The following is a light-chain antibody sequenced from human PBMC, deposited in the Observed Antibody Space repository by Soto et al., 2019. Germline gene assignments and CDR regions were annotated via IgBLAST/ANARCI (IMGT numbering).Light chain of an antibody. V-gene: IGKV1-8*01. CDR1: QGISSY. Sequence: AIRMTQSPSSFSASTGARVTITCRASQGISSYLAWYQQKPGKAPKLLIYAASTLQSGVPSRFSGSGSGTELTLTISCLQSEDFDTYYSQQYDSYAPTVGQGTKLEIK. J-gene: IGKJ2*01. CDR3: QQYDSYAPT. CDR2: AAS.